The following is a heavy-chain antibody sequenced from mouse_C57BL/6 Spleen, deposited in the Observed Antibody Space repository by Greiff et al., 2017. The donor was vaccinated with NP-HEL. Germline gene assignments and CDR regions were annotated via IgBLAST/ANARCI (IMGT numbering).Heavy chain of an antibody. CDR3: ARKRNHFFMGY. V-gene: IGHV2-2*01. J-gene: IGHJ4*01. CDR2: LWSGGST. Sequence: QVQLQQSGPGLVQPSQRLSITCTVSGFSLSSYGVHWVRQSPGKGLEWLGVLWSGGSTDYNAAFISRLSISKDNSKSQVFFKMNSLQADDTAIYYWARKRNHFFMGYGGKGTSVTVAS. D-gene: IGHD1-2*01. CDR1: GFSLSSYG.